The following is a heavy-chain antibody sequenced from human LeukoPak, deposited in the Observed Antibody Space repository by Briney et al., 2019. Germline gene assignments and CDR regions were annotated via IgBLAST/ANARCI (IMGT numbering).Heavy chain of an antibody. J-gene: IGHJ6*03. D-gene: IGHD3-3*01. Sequence: SETLSLTCTVSGGSFSGYYWSWIRQPPGKELEWIGEINHSGTTNYNPSLKSRVTISVDTSKNQFSLKLSSVTAADTAVYYCARGRTIFGVVITYYYYYYMDVWGKGTTVTVSS. CDR3: ARGRTIFGVVITYYYYYYMDV. CDR2: INHSGTT. CDR1: GGSFSGYY. V-gene: IGHV4-34*01.